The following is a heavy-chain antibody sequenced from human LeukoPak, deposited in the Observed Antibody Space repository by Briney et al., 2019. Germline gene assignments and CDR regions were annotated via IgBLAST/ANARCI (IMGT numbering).Heavy chain of an antibody. V-gene: IGHV1-69*05. CDR3: ARHNWNYGWFDP. CDR1: GYTFTGYY. CDR2: IIPIFGTA. Sequence: ASVKVSCKASGYTFTGYYMHWVRQAPGQGLEWMGRIIPIFGTANYAQKFQGRVTITTDESTSTAYMELSSLRSEDTAVYYCARHNWNYGWFDPWGQGTLVTVSS. D-gene: IGHD1-7*01. J-gene: IGHJ5*02.